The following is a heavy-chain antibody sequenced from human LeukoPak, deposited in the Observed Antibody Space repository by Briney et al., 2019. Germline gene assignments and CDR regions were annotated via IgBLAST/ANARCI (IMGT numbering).Heavy chain of an antibody. J-gene: IGHJ4*02. Sequence: GGSLRLSCAASGFTFSSYGMSWVRQAPGKGLEWVSAISGSGGSTYYADSVKGRFTISRDNSKNTLYLQMNSLRAEDTAVYYCAREPYSSSWYYLDYWGQGTLVTVSS. D-gene: IGHD6-13*01. CDR3: AREPYSSSWYYLDY. CDR2: ISGSGGST. CDR1: GFTFSSYG. V-gene: IGHV3-23*01.